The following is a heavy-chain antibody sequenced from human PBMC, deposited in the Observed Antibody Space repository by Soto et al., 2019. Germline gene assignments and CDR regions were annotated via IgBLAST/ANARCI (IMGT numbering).Heavy chain of an antibody. V-gene: IGHV4-34*01. CDR3: AREPLGHYYDSSGRFDY. CDR2: INHSGST. Sequence: QVQLQQWGAGLLKPSETLSLTCAVYGGSFSGYYWTGIRQPQGKGREWMGEINHSGSTNSNPSLKSRVTISVDTSKNQFSLKLSSVTAADTAVYYCAREPLGHYYDSSGRFDYWGQGTLVTVSS. J-gene: IGHJ4*02. D-gene: IGHD3-22*01. CDR1: GGSFSGYY.